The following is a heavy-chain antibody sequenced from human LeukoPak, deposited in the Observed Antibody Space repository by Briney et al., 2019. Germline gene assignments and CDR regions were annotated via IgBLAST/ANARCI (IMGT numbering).Heavy chain of an antibody. CDR3: ARGRYMDV. CDR2: MNPKSGDT. Sequence: ASXKXXXXXSXXIFIDXEIXXVRQAPGQGLELMAWMNPKSGDTGYEQKFQGRVTITRDSSISTVYMELSSLRSEDTALYYCARGRYMDVWGKGTTVTVSS. CDR1: XXIFIDXE. V-gene: IGHV1-8*02. J-gene: IGHJ6*03.